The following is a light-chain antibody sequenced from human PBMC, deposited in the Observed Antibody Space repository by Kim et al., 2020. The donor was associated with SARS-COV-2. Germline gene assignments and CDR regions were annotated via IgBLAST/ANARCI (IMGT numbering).Light chain of an antibody. V-gene: IGLV2-11*01. CDR3: CSYTGSFTYV. J-gene: IGLJ1*01. CDR1: SSDVGGYNY. CDR2: DVN. Sequence: GQSVTISCTGTSSDVGGYNYVSWYQQHPGKAPKLMIYDVNTRPSGVPDRFSGSKSGNTASLTISGLQAEDEADYYCCSYTGSFTYVFGTGTKVTVL.